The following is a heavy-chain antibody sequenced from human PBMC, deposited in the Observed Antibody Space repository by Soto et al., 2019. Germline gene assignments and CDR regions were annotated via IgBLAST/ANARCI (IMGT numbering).Heavy chain of an antibody. Sequence: SETLSLTCTVSGGSISSSSYYWGWIRQPPGKGLEWIGSIYYSGSTYYNPSLKSQVTISVDTSKNQFSLKLSSVTAADTAVYYCASYDSSGYLALDIWGQGTMVTVSS. D-gene: IGHD3-22*01. CDR2: IYYSGST. V-gene: IGHV4-39*01. CDR3: ASYDSSGYLALDI. CDR1: GGSISSSSYY. J-gene: IGHJ3*02.